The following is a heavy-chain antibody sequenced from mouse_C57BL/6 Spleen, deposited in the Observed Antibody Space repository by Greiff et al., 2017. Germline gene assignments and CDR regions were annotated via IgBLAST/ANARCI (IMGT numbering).Heavy chain of an antibody. CDR2: IYPGNGST. D-gene: IGHD1-1*01. Sequence: QVQLQQPGAELVKPGASVKMSCTASGYTFTSDWITWVKQRPGQGLEWIGDIYPGNGSTNYTEKFQSKTTLTVDTSSSTAYMQLSSLTSEDSAVYYCARGGYYSGSCDPFAYWGQGTLVTVSA. V-gene: IGHV1-55*01. CDR3: ARGGYYSGSCDPFAY. CDR1: GYTFTSDW. J-gene: IGHJ3*01.